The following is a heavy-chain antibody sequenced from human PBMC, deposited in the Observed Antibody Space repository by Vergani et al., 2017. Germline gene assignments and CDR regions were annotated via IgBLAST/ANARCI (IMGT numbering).Heavy chain of an antibody. CDR2: ISYDGSNK. J-gene: IGHJ6*03. D-gene: IGHD3-3*01. CDR1: GFTFSSYA. Sequence: QVQLVESGGGVVQPGRSLRLSCAASGFTFSSYAMHWVRQAPGKGLEWVAVISYDGSNKYYADSVKGRFTISRDNSKNTLYLQMNSLRAEDTAVYYCARSHYDFWSGYYRGYYYYMDVWGKGP. V-gene: IGHV3-30-3*01. CDR3: ARSHYDFWSGYYRGYYYYMDV.